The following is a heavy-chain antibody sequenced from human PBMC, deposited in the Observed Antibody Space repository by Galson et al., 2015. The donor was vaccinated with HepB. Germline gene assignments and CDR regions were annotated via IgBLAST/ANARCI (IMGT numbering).Heavy chain of an antibody. CDR2: IYSGGST. Sequence: SLRLSCAASGFTFSSYAMHWVRQAPGKGLEWVSVIYSGGSTYYADSVKGRFTISRDNSKNTLYLQMNSLRAEDTAVYYCASWSYGDYGTGDYWGQGTLVTVSS. J-gene: IGHJ4*02. V-gene: IGHV3-66*01. D-gene: IGHD4-17*01. CDR1: GFTFSSYA. CDR3: ASWSYGDYGTGDY.